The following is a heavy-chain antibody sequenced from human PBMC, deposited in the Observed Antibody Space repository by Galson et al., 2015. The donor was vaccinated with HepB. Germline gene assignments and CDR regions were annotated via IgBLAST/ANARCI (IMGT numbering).Heavy chain of an antibody. J-gene: IGHJ3*02. V-gene: IGHV3-30-3*01. CDR2: ISYDGSNK. D-gene: IGHD4-23*01. CDR3: ARGSTVVDAFDI. Sequence: SLRLSCAASGFTFDDYAMHWVRQAPGKGLEWVAVISYDGSNKYYADSVKGRFTISRDNSKNTLYLQMNSLRAEDTAVYYCARGSTVVDAFDIWGQGTMVTVSS. CDR1: GFTFDDYA.